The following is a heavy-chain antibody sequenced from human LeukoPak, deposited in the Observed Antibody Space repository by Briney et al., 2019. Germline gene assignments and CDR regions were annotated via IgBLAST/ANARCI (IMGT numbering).Heavy chain of an antibody. D-gene: IGHD3-9*01. Sequence: GSSVKVSCKASGGTFSSYAISWVRQAPGQGLEWMGGIIPIFGTANYAQKFQGRVTIIADRSTSTAYMELSSLRSEDTAVYYCARGPGDILTGPILGAFDIWGQGTMVTVSS. CDR3: ARGPGDILTGPILGAFDI. CDR2: IIPIFGTA. J-gene: IGHJ3*02. CDR1: GGTFSSYA. V-gene: IGHV1-69*06.